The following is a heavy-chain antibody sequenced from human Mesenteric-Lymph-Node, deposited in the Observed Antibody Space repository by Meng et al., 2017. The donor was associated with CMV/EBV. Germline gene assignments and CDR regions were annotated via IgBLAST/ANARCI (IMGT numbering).Heavy chain of an antibody. CDR3: ARGGFGSNYDY. V-gene: IGHV4-61*01. D-gene: IGHD4-11*01. Sequence: SETLSLTCTVSGGSVSSGSYYWSWIRQPPGKGLEWIWYIYYSGSTNYNPSLKSRVTITVDTSKNQFSLKLSSVTAAETAVYYCARGGFGSNYDYWGQGTLVTVSS. CDR1: GGSVSSGSYY. CDR2: IYYSGST. J-gene: IGHJ4*02.